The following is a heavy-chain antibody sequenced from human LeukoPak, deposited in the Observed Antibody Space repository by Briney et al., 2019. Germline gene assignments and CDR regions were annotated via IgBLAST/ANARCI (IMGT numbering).Heavy chain of an antibody. Sequence: SGGSLRLSCAASGFTFDDYAMHWVRQAPGKGLEWASGISWNSGSIGYADSVKGRFTISRDNAKNSLYLQMNSLRAEDMALYYCAKSRGYSSSPAAFDIWGQGTMVTVSS. CDR3: AKSRGYSSSPAAFDI. CDR1: GFTFDDYA. D-gene: IGHD6-6*01. V-gene: IGHV3-9*03. J-gene: IGHJ3*02. CDR2: ISWNSGSI.